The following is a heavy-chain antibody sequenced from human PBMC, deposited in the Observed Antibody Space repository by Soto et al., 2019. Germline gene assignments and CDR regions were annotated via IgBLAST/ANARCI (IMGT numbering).Heavy chain of an antibody. V-gene: IGHV4-59*01. J-gene: IGHJ6*02. CDR3: ARDIPLPRGYKYGYEYYYGMDV. Sequence: SETLSLTCTVSGGSISSYYWSWIRQPPGKGLEWIGYIYYSGSTNYNPSLTSRVTISVDKSKNQFSLKLSSVTAADTAVYYCARDIPLPRGYKYGYEYYYGMDVWGQGPTVTLSS. CDR1: GGSISSYY. D-gene: IGHD5-18*01. CDR2: IYYSGST.